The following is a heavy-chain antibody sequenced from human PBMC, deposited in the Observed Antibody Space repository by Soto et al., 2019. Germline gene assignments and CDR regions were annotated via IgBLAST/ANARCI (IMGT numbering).Heavy chain of an antibody. D-gene: IGHD3-9*01. CDR2: IYTSGST. Sequence: SETLSLTCTVSGGSISSYYWSWIRQPAGKGLEWIGRIYTSGSTNYNPSLKSRVTMSVDTSKNQFSLKLSSVTAADTAVYYCASYRPDDYDILTGYSEYYFDYWGQGTLVTV. V-gene: IGHV4-4*07. J-gene: IGHJ4*02. CDR1: GGSISSYY. CDR3: ASYRPDDYDILTGYSEYYFDY.